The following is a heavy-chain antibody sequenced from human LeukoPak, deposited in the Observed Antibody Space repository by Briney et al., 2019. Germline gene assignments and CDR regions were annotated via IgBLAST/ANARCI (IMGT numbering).Heavy chain of an antibody. CDR3: ARAWANDYGDLPYYYYYYMDV. D-gene: IGHD4-17*01. V-gene: IGHV3-23*01. Sequence: GGSLRLSCAASGFTFSSYGMSWVRQAPGKGLEWVSGISGSGGSTYYADSVKGRFTISRDDSKNTLYLQMNSLRAEDTAVYYCARAWANDYGDLPYYYYYYMDVWGKGTTVTISS. CDR1: GFTFSSYG. CDR2: ISGSGGST. J-gene: IGHJ6*03.